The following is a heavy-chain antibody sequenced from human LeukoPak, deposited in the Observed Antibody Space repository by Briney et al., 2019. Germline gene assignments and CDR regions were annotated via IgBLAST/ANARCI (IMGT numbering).Heavy chain of an antibody. CDR2: ISSRNSPI. Sequence: PGGSLRLSCAASGFTFSTYDMNWVRQAPGKGLEWVSYISSRNSPIYYADSVKGRLTISRDNAKNSLYLEMNKLRAEDTAVYHCARGVRSPLYSYYYMDVWGKGTTVTVSS. CDR3: ARGVRSPLYSYYYMDV. V-gene: IGHV3-48*04. J-gene: IGHJ6*03. CDR1: GFTFSTYD. D-gene: IGHD2-15*01.